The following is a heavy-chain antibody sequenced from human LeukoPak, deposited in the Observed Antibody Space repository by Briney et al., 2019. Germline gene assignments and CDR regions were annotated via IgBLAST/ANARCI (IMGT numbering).Heavy chain of an antibody. CDR1: GFTFSDNY. CDR3: ARDREKSSGWYKRRWGNWFDP. D-gene: IGHD6-19*01. CDR2: ISSSGNTT. J-gene: IGHJ5*02. Sequence: NSGGSLRLSCAASGFTFSDNYMSWIRQAPGKGLEWVSYISSSGNTTKNADSVKGRFTITRDNAKNSLYLQMNSLRAEDTAVYYCARDREKSSGWYKRRWGNWFDPWGQGTLVTVSS. V-gene: IGHV3-11*04.